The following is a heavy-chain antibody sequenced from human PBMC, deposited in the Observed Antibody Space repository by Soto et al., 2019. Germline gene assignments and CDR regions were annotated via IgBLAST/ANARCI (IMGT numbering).Heavy chain of an antibody. CDR1: GFSFSNYA. CDR2: ISSSGAGT. D-gene: IGHD4-17*01. V-gene: IGHV3-23*01. CDR3: AKVKWEMTTVSSFTDY. J-gene: IGHJ4*02. Sequence: EVQLLESGGGLVQPGGSLRLSCVASGFSFSNYAMTWLRQAPGKGLEWGSGISSSGAGTHFADSVKGRFTISRDNSKNTVFLQMSRLRAEDTAVYYCAKVKWEMTTVSSFTDYWGQGILVTVSS.